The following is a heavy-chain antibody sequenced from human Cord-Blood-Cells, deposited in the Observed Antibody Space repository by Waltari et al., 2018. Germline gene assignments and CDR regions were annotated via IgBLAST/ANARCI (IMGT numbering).Heavy chain of an antibody. D-gene: IGHD5-12*01. J-gene: IGHJ4*02. Sequence: QVQLQESGPGLVKPSETLSLTCTVSGGSISSYYWSWIRQPPGKGLEWIGSFYYSGSTNYNPSLKSRVTISVDTSKNQFSLKLSSVTAADTAVYYCARLSGYPHYWGQGTLVTVSS. CDR3: ARLSGYPHY. V-gene: IGHV4-59*08. CDR1: GGSISSYY. CDR2: FYYSGST.